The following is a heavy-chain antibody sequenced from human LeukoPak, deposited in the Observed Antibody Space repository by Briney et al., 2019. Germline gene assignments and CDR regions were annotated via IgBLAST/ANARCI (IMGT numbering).Heavy chain of an antibody. CDR2: IYYSGST. CDR1: GGSISSYY. Sequence: PSETLSLTCTVSGGSISSYYWSWIRQPPGKGLELIGYIYYSGSTNYNPSLKSRVTISVDTSKNQFSLKLRPVTAADPAVYYCAGVRLGSFDYWGQGTLATVSS. J-gene: IGHJ4*02. D-gene: IGHD6-19*01. V-gene: IGHV4-59*01. CDR3: AGVRLGSFDY.